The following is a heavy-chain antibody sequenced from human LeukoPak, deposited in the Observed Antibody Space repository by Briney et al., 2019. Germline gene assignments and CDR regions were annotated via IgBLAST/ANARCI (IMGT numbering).Heavy chain of an antibody. V-gene: IGHV3-23*01. Sequence: GGSLRLSCATSGFTFRFYAMNWVRQAPGKGLEWVSAITGGGDSTYYADSVKGRFTISRDNSKDTLYLQMNSLRGDDTALYFCAKDQGRNFYDSSGLDYWGQGTLVTVSS. J-gene: IGHJ4*02. CDR3: AKDQGRNFYDSSGLDY. CDR1: GFTFRFYA. CDR2: ITGGGDST. D-gene: IGHD3-22*01.